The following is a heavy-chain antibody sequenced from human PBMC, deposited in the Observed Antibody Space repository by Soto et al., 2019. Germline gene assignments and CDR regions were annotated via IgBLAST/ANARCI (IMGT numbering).Heavy chain of an antibody. Sequence: ASVKVSCKTSGYTFSMYTIACVRQAPGQGLEWLGCISPDDGNTEYEQKFQGRVTMTADTLTNNAYMELRSLKYDDTAVYYCARVEAPFGGSLHWGQGTPVTVSS. V-gene: IGHV1-18*01. CDR2: ISPDDGNT. J-gene: IGHJ4*02. CDR1: GYTFSMYT. CDR3: ARVEAPFGGSLH. D-gene: IGHD3-10*01.